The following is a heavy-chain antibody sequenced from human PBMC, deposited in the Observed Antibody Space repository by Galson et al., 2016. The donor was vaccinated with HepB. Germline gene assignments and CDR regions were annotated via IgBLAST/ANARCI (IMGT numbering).Heavy chain of an antibody. CDR2: MSYDGSNK. D-gene: IGHD5-18*01. CDR1: GFTFNTYS. V-gene: IGHV3-30*18. Sequence: SLRLSCAASGFTFNTYSMNWVRQAPGKGLEWVAVMSYDGSNKYYVESVKGRFTISRDNTKNILYLQMNSLRAEDTAMYYCAKDIDSSYTAPDSWGQGTLVTVSS. CDR3: AKDIDSSYTAPDS. J-gene: IGHJ4*02.